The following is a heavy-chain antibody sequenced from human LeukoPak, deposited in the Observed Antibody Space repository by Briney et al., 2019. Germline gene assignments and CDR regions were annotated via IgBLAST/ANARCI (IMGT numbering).Heavy chain of an antibody. CDR3: ARDFWSSGYYSYFDY. Sequence: GASVKVSCKASGYTFTSYYMHWVRQAPGQGLEWMGIINPSGCSTSYAQKFQGRVTMTRDTSTSTVYMELSSLRSEDTAVYYCARDFWSSGYYSYFDYWGQGTLVTVSS. CDR2: INPSGCST. J-gene: IGHJ4*02. D-gene: IGHD3-22*01. CDR1: GYTFTSYY. V-gene: IGHV1-46*01.